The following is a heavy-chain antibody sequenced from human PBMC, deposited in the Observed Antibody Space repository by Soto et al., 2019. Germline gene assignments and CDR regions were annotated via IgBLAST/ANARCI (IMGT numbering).Heavy chain of an antibody. CDR1: GFTFSSYG. D-gene: IGHD1-26*01. J-gene: IGHJ4*02. CDR2: ISYDGSNK. V-gene: IGHV3-30*18. CDR3: AKEGGEVGAHLVY. Sequence: QVQLVESGGGVVQPGRSLRLSCAASGFTFSSYGMHWVRQAPGKGLEWVAVISYDGSNKYYADSVKGRFTISRDNSKNTLYLQRNSLRAEDTAVYYCAKEGGEVGAHLVYWGQRTLVTVCS.